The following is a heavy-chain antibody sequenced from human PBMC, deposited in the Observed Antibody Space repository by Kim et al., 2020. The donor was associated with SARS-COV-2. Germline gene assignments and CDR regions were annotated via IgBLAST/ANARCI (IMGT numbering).Heavy chain of an antibody. D-gene: IGHD3-22*01. CDR2: ISYDGSNK. Sequence: GGSLRLSCAASGFTFSSYAMHWVRQAPGKGLEWVAVISYDGSNKYYADSVKGRFTISRDNSKNTLYLQMNSLRAEDTAVYYCARALSDYYDSSGYYLDYWGQGTLVTVSS. V-gene: IGHV3-30*04. CDR1: GFTFSSYA. J-gene: IGHJ4*02. CDR3: ARALSDYYDSSGYYLDY.